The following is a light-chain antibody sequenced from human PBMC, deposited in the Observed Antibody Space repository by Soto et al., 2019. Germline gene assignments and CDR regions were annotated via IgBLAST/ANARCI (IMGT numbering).Light chain of an antibody. CDR2: ATS. Sequence: IQIIQSPSSVSASVGDRVTVTCRASQGVGGWLAWYQQKPGKVPKLLIYATSSLHSGVPSRFSGSGSGTDFTLSISSMQPEHFATYYCQQTHSLPLSFGPGTKVDIK. CDR1: QGVGGW. J-gene: IGKJ3*01. V-gene: IGKV1-12*01. CDR3: QQTHSLPLS.